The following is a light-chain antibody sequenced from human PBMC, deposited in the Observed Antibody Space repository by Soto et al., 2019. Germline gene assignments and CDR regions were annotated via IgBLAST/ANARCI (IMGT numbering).Light chain of an antibody. V-gene: IGLV2-14*01. CDR3: SSYTSSSTVV. CDR2: DVS. CDR1: SSDVGGYNY. J-gene: IGLJ2*01. Sequence: QSVLTQPASVSGSPGQSITISCTGTSSDVGGYNYVSWYQQHPGKAPKLMICDVSNRPSGVSNRFSGSKSGNTASLTISGLQAEDEADYYCSSYTSSSTVVFSGGTKLTVL.